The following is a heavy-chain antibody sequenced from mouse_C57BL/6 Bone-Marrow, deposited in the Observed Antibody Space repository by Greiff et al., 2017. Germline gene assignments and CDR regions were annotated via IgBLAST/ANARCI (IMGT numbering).Heavy chain of an antibody. Sequence: EVKLVESGGGLVKPGGSLKLSCAASGFTFSSYTMSWVRQTPGKRLQWVGAISGGGGNTYYPDSVKGRFTIYRDNDKNILYLQMSSLRSEDTALYDCSRQVTTVLATKYFDVWGTGTTVTVSS. CDR3: SRQVTTVLATKYFDV. CDR1: GFTFSSYT. CDR2: ISGGGGNT. J-gene: IGHJ1*03. V-gene: IGHV5-9*01. D-gene: IGHD1-1*01.